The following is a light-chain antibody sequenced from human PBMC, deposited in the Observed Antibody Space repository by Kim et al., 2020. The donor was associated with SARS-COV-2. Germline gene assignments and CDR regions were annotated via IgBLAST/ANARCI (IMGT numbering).Light chain of an antibody. V-gene: IGLV3-9*01. CDR3: EVGDSGVV. CDR2: RDR. J-gene: IGLJ3*02. Sequence: GARRKAAIMTGGENNMARRTVQCYQQKPGQAPVVVFYRDRSRPAGIQERFSGSNSGNTALLTIRRAQAGEEADYYWEVGDSGVVFGGGTQLTVL. CDR1: NMARRT.